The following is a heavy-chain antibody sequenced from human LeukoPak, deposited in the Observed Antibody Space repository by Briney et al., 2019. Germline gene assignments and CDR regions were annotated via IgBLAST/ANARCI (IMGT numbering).Heavy chain of an antibody. Sequence: SETLSLTCAVYGGSFSGYYWSWTRQPPGKGLEWIGEINHSGSTNYNPSLKSRVTISVDTSKNQFSLKLSSVTAADTAVYYCARGPNYYDSSGYPLGYWGQGTLVTVSS. D-gene: IGHD3-22*01. V-gene: IGHV4-34*01. CDR2: INHSGST. CDR1: GGSFSGYY. CDR3: ARGPNYYDSSGYPLGY. J-gene: IGHJ4*02.